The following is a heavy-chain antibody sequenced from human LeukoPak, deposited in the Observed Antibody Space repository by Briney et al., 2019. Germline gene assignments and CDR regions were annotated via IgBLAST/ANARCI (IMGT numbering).Heavy chain of an antibody. V-gene: IGHV1-24*01. D-gene: IGHD3-9*01. CDR2: VDPEDGET. CDR1: GYTLTELS. CDR3: AKDWHILTGRNCFDP. Sequence: ASVTVSCKVSGYTLTELSMHWVRQAPGKGLEWMGGVDPEDGETNYEQKFQGRVTMTTDTSTSTAYMELRSLRSDDTAIYYCAKDWHILTGRNCFDPWGQGTLVTVSS. J-gene: IGHJ5*02.